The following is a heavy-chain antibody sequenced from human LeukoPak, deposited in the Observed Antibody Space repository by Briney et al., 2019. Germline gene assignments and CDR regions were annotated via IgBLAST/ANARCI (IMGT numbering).Heavy chain of an antibody. CDR1: GGTFSSYA. Sequence: GASVKVSCKASGGTFSSYAISWVRQAPGQGLEWMGGIIPIFGTANYAQKFQGRVTITADESTSTAYMELSSLRAEDTAVYYCARRVEVNYVGWFGDDNYHYYMEVWGKGTTVTVSS. D-gene: IGHD3-10*01. CDR3: ARRVEVNYVGWFGDDNYHYYMEV. J-gene: IGHJ6*03. V-gene: IGHV1-69*13. CDR2: IIPIFGTA.